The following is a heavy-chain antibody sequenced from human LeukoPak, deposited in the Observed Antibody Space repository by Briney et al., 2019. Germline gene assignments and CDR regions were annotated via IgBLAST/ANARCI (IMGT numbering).Heavy chain of an antibody. CDR1: GGCISSYY. J-gene: IGHJ5*02. CDR3: ARAAAAGWFDP. D-gene: IGHD6-13*01. Sequence: SETLSLTCTVSGGCISSYYWSWIRKPPGKGLEWIGYIYYSGSTNYNPSLKSRVTISVDTSKNQFSLKLSSVTAADTAVYYCARAAAAGWFDPWGQGTLVTVSS. CDR2: IYYSGST. V-gene: IGHV4-59*01.